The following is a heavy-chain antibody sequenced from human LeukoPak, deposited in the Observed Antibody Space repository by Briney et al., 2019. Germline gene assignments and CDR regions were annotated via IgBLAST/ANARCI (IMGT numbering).Heavy chain of an antibody. CDR1: GSTFSSYA. Sequence: GGSLRLSCAASGSTFSSYAMSWVRQAPGKGLEWVSVIYSGGSTYYADSVKGRFTIARDNSRNTVFLQMNSLRAEDTAVYYCFSGPTRGDWGQGILVTVSS. J-gene: IGHJ4*02. V-gene: IGHV3-66*01. CDR2: IYSGGST. D-gene: IGHD2-15*01. CDR3: FSGPTRGD.